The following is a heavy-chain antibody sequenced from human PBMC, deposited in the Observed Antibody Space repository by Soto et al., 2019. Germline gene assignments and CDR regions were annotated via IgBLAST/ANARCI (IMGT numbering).Heavy chain of an antibody. CDR1: GFTVSSNY. V-gene: IGHV3-66*01. CDR3: AKENGYSSSWFEFDY. D-gene: IGHD6-13*01. J-gene: IGHJ4*02. CDR2: IYSGGST. Sequence: GGSLRLSCAASGFTVSSNYMSWVRQAPGKGLEWVSVIYSGGSTYYADSVKGRFTISRDNSKNTLYLQMNSLRAEDTAVYYCAKENGYSSSWFEFDYWGQGTLVTSPQ.